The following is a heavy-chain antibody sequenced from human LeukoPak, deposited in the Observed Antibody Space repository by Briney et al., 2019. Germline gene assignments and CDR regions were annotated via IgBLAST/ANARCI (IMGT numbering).Heavy chain of an antibody. V-gene: IGHV3-23*01. D-gene: IGHD3-3*01. CDR1: GFTFSSYA. CDR3: AKVLRFLEWLFDY. CDR2: ISGSGGST. J-gene: IGHJ4*02. Sequence: GGSLRLSCAASGFTFSSYAMSWVRQAPGNGLEWVSAISGSGGSTYYADSVKGRFTISRDNSKNTLYLQMNSLRAENSAVYFCAKVLRFLEWLFDYWGQGTLVTVSS.